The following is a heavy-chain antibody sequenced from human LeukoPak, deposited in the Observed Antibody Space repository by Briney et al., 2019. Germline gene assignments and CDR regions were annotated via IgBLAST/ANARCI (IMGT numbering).Heavy chain of an antibody. D-gene: IGHD1-26*01. J-gene: IGHJ3*02. CDR2: INPSGGST. CDR1: GYTFTSYY. V-gene: IGHV1-46*01. Sequence: GASVNVSCKASGYTFTSYYMHWVRQAPGQGLEWMGIINPSGGSTSYAQKFQGRVTMTRDMSTSTVYMELSSLRSEDTAVYYCARERELYAFDIWGQGTMVTVSS. CDR3: ARERELYAFDI.